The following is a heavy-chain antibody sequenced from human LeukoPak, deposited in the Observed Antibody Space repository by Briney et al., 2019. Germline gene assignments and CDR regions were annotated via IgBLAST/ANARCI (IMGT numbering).Heavy chain of an antibody. D-gene: IGHD2-2*01. CDR1: GGSISSGGYY. Sequence: SETLSLTCTVSGGSISSGGYYWSWIRQHPGKGLEWIGYIYYSGSTYYNPSLKSRVTISVDTSKNQFSLKLSSVTAADTAVYYCARDQRENQLLGYYYYGMDVWGQGTTVTVSS. J-gene: IGHJ6*02. CDR3: ARDQRENQLLGYYYYGMDV. V-gene: IGHV4-31*03. CDR2: IYYSGST.